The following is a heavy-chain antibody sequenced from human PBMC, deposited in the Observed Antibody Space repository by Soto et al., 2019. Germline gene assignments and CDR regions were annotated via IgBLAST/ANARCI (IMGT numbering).Heavy chain of an antibody. CDR3: GRGSVRSVFAS. CDR2: INAGNGNT. D-gene: IGHD3-10*01. CDR1: GYAMTDDP. J-gene: IGHJ5*02. V-gene: IGHV1-3*01. Sequence: LVNGARKASGYAMTDDPIHRLPQAPGQRLEWMGWINAGNGNTKYSQKFQGRVTITRDTSASTAYMELSSLRSDDTAVSYGGRGSVRSVFASWGKGTLVT.